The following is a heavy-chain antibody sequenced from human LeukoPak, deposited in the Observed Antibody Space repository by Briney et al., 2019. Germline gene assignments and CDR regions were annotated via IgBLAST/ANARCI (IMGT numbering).Heavy chain of an antibody. D-gene: IGHD3-16*01. Sequence: GGSLRLSCAASGFTFSSNWMHWVRQVPGKGLVWVSRISSDGSTTTYADSVKGRFTISRDNAKNTLYLQINSLRAEDTAVYYCAGSTANAFDIWGQGTLVTVSS. CDR3: AGSTANAFDI. CDR1: GFTFSSNW. J-gene: IGHJ4*02. V-gene: IGHV3-74*03. CDR2: ISSDGSTT.